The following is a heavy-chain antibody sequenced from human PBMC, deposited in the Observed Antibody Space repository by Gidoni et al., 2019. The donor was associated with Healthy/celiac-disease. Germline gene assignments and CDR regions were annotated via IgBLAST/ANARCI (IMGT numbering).Heavy chain of an antibody. CDR3: ARGGGIAARLFDY. D-gene: IGHD6-6*01. J-gene: IGHJ4*02. CDR2: IYYSGST. V-gene: IGHV4-59*01. Sequence: QVQLQDSGPGLVKPSETLSLTCTVSAGSISSYYWSWIRQPPGKGLEWIGYIYYSGSTNYNPSLKSRVTISVDTSKNQFSLKLSSVTAADTAVYYCARGGGIAARLFDYWGQGTLVTVSS. CDR1: AGSISSYY.